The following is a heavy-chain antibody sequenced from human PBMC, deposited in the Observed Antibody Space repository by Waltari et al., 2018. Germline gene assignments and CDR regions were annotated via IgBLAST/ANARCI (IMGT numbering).Heavy chain of an antibody. CDR1: GGSIRSYY. D-gene: IGHD3-10*01. J-gene: IGHJ6*02. V-gene: IGHV4-59*01. CDR2: IYYSGST. Sequence: QVQLQESGPGLVKPSETLSLTCTVSGGSIRSYYWSWIRQPPGKGLAWIGYIYYSGSTNYNPSLKSRVTISVDTSKNQFSLKLSSVTAADTAVYYCARAFTMVRGVIINPAGYYGMDVWGQGTTVTVSS. CDR3: ARAFTMVRGVIINPAGYYGMDV.